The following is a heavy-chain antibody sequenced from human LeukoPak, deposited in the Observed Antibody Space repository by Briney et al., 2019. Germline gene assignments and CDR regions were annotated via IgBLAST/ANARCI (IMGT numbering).Heavy chain of an antibody. J-gene: IGHJ6*03. CDR3: ARVVVITPNYYYYMDV. CDR2: MNPNSGNT. V-gene: IGHV1-8*01. CDR1: GYTFTSYD. D-gene: IGHD3-22*01. Sequence: ASVKVSCEASGYTFTSYDINWVRQATGQGLEWMGWMNPNSGNTGYAQKFQGRVTMTRNTSISTAYMELSSLRSEDTAVYYCARVVVITPNYYYYMDVWGKGTTVTVSS.